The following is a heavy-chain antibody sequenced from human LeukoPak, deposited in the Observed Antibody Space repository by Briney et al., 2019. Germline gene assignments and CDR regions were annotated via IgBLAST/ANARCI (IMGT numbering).Heavy chain of an antibody. D-gene: IGHD2-2*01. CDR2: ISSSSSYI. J-gene: IGHJ6*02. CDR1: GFTFRSYS. V-gene: IGHV3-21*01. CDR3: ARGGTQLLRGYYGMDV. Sequence: GSLRLSCAASGFTFRSYSMNWVRQAPGKGLEWVSSISSSSSYIYYADSVKGRFTISRDNAKNSLYLQMNSLRAEDTAVYYCARGGTQLLRGYYGMDVWGQGTTVTVSS.